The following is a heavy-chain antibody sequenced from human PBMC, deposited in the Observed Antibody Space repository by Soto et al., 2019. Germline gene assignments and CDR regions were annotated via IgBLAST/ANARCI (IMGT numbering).Heavy chain of an antibody. CDR1: GGPISSSSYY. CDR3: ARSAIATHWFFDL. V-gene: IGHV4-39*01. CDR2: IYYTGYT. D-gene: IGHD5-18*01. Sequence: SETLALTCTVSGGPISSSSYYWGWIRQAPGKGLEWLATIYYTGYTYHNPSLKSHVTISVDTSKNQFSLKLTSVTAADTALYYCARSAIATHWFFDLWGRGTLVTVSS. J-gene: IGHJ2*01.